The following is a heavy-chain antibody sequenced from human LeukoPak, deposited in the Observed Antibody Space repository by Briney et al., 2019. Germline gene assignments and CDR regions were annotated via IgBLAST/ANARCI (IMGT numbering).Heavy chain of an antibody. CDR3: AKDKAAAGTAGFDY. CDR1: GFTFSSYA. Sequence: GGSLRLSCAASGFTFSSYAMSWVRQAPGEGLEWVSAISGSGGSTYYADSVKGRFTISRDNSKNTLYLQMNSLRAEDTAVYYCAKDKAAAGTAGFDYWGQGTLVTVSS. CDR2: ISGSGGST. D-gene: IGHD6-13*01. J-gene: IGHJ4*02. V-gene: IGHV3-23*01.